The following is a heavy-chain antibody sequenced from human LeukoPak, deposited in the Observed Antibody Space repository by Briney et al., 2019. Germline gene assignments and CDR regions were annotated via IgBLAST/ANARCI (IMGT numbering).Heavy chain of an antibody. D-gene: IGHD6-13*01. J-gene: IGHJ4*02. V-gene: IGHV4-59*08. Sequence: PSETLSLTCTVSGGSISSYYWGWIRQPPGKGLECIGYVYYNGNINYNPSLKSRITMSIDTSKNQFSLKLSSVTAADTAVYYCARLVSSTWHPFDYWGQGTLVTVSS. CDR1: GGSISSYY. CDR3: ARLVSSTWHPFDY. CDR2: VYYNGNI.